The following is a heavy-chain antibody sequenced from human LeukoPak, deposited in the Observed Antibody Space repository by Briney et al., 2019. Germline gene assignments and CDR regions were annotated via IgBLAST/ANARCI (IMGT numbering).Heavy chain of an antibody. V-gene: IGHV4-34*01. CDR2: ISYGGST. CDR1: EMSFSTYY. J-gene: IGHJ3*01. Sequence: SEPLSLTCAVSEMSFSTYYWNWIRQSPGKGLEWIGEISYGGSTKYTPSLEGRGTILIDTSKNQFSLKLTSVTAADTAVYYCARGFPPGSGSRGSHAFDVWGQGTMVTVSS. CDR3: ARGFPPGSGSRGSHAFDV. D-gene: IGHD6-19*01.